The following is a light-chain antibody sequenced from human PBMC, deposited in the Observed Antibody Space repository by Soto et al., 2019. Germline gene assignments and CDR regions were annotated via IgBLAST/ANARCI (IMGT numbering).Light chain of an antibody. CDR2: EDS. CDR3: SSYAGSNTVI. Sequence: QSVLTQPPSASGSPGQSVTISCTGTSSDVGGYNYVSWYQQHPGKAPKLMIYEDSKRPSGVPDRFSGSKSGNTASLTVSGLQAEDEADYYCSSYAGSNTVIFGGGTKLTVL. J-gene: IGLJ2*01. CDR1: SSDVGGYNY. V-gene: IGLV2-8*01.